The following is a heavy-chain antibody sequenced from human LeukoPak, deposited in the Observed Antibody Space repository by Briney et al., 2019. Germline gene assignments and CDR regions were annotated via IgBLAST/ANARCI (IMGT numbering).Heavy chain of an antibody. V-gene: IGHV3-21*01. CDR2: ISSSSSYI. J-gene: IGHJ6*03. CDR1: GLTFSSYS. CDR3: ARDRTSRHYYYMDV. D-gene: IGHD2-2*01. Sequence: GGSLRLSCAASGLTFSSYSMNWVRQAPGKGLEWVSSISSSSSYIYYADSVKGRFTISRDNTKNSLYLQMNSLRAEDTAVYYCARDRTSRHYYYMDVWGKGTTVTVSS.